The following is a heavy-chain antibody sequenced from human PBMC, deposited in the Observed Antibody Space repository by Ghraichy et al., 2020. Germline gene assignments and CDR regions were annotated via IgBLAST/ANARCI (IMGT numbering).Heavy chain of an antibody. D-gene: IGHD4-17*01. V-gene: IGHV4-34*01. CDR3: ARVRLRTVTTSYSWFDP. CDR1: GGSFSGYY. J-gene: IGHJ5*02. Sequence: SETLSLTCAVYGGSFSGYYWSWIRQPPGKGLEWIGEINHSGSTNYNPSLKSRVTISVDTSKNQFSLKLSSVTAADTAVYYCARVRLRTVTTSYSWFDPWGQGTLVTVSS. CDR2: INHSGST.